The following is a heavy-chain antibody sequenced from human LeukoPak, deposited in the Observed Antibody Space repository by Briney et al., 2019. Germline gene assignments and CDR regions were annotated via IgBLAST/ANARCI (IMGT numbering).Heavy chain of an antibody. D-gene: IGHD5-12*01. Sequence: RGSPRVSCAAPLFTFRDYKMSWIRQAPGKGLEWVSYISGRGTTIYYAAIVKGRFTISRDNAKNSLYLQMNSLRAEDTAVYYCARGGYDSDGYPYFWGQGTLVTVS. J-gene: IGHJ4*02. CDR2: ISGRGTTI. CDR3: ARGGYDSDGYPYF. V-gene: IGHV3-11*01. CDR1: LFTFRDYK.